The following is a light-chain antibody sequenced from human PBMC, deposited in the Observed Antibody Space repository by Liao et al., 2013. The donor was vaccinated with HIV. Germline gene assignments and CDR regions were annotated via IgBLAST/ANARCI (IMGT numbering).Light chain of an antibody. J-gene: IGLJ3*02. CDR2: YDK. CDR3: QVWDGSTNQGV. CDR1: NIGSKS. V-gene: IGLV3-21*04. Sequence: SYELTQPPSVSVAPGKTARITCGGNNIGSKSVHWYQQKPGQAPVVVIYYDKNRPSGIPERFSGSNSGNTATLTISRVEAGDEADYYCQVWDGSTNQGVFGGGTKVTVL.